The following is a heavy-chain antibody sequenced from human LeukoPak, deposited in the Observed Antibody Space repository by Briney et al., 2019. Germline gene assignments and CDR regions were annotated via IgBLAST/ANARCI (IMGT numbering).Heavy chain of an antibody. CDR3: ARYRYYGSGSYYNPV. Sequence: GGSLRLSCAASEFTVSSISMSWVRQAPGKGLEWVSVIYSCGSTYYADSVKGRFTIFRDNSKNTLYLQMNRLRGEDTAVYYCARYRYYGSGSYYNPVWGQGTLVTVSS. V-gene: IGHV3-66*01. CDR2: IYSCGST. J-gene: IGHJ4*02. CDR1: EFTVSSIS. D-gene: IGHD3-10*01.